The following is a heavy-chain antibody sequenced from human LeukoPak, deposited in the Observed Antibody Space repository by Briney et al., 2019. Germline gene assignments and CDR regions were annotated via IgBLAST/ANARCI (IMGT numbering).Heavy chain of an antibody. Sequence: GGSLRLSCAASGFTVSSNYMSWVRQAPGKGLEWVSSISSSSSYIYYADSVKGRFTISRDNAKNSLYLQMNSLRAEDTAVYYCARGGFDPWGQGTLVTVSS. CDR1: GFTVSSNY. CDR3: ARGGFDP. V-gene: IGHV3-21*01. CDR2: ISSSSSYI. J-gene: IGHJ5*02.